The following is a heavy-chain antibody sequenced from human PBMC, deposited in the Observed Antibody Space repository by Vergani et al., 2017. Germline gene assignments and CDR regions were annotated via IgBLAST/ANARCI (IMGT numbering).Heavy chain of an antibody. CDR1: GGSFSGYY. D-gene: IGHD6-19*01. CDR2: INHSGST. Sequence: QVQLQQWGAGLLKPSETLSLTCAVYGGSFSGYYWSWIRQPPGKGLEWIGEINHSGSTNYNPSLKSRVTISVDTSKNQFSLKLSSVTAADTAVYYCARGRGQWLGLGGYFDYWGQGTLVTVSS. CDR3: ARGRGQWLGLGGYFDY. V-gene: IGHV4-34*01. J-gene: IGHJ4*02.